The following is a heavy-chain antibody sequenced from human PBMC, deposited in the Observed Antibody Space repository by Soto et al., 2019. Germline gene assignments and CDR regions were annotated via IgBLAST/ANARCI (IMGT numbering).Heavy chain of an antibody. CDR2: FDPEDGET. J-gene: IGHJ3*02. CDR3: ATGGPSTMIGVVKYDAFDI. V-gene: IGHV1-24*01. CDR1: GYTLTELS. D-gene: IGHD3-22*01. Sequence: QVQLVQSGAEVKKPGASVKVSCKVSGYTLTELSMHWVRQAPGKGLEWMGGFDPEDGETIYAQKFQGRVTMTEDTSTATAYMEVSSLRSEDTAGYFCATGGPSTMIGVVKYDAFDIWGQGTMVTVSS.